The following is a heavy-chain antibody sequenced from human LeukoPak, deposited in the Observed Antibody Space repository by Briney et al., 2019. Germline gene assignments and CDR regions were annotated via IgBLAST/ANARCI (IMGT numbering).Heavy chain of an antibody. Sequence: ASVKVSCKVSGYTLTELSMHWVRQAPGKGLEWMGGFDPEDGETIYAQKFQGRVTMTEDTSTDTAYMELSSLRSEDTAVYYCATGGRVAGAFDIWSQGTMVTVSS. V-gene: IGHV1-24*01. D-gene: IGHD6-19*01. CDR3: ATGGRVAGAFDI. CDR2: FDPEDGET. J-gene: IGHJ3*02. CDR1: GYTLTELS.